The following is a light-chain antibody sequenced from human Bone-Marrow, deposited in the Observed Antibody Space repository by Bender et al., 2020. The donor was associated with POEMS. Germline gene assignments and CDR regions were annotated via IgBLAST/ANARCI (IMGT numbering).Light chain of an antibody. CDR2: DVS. CDR3: SSYAGNNNLV. CDR1: SSDVDNYIY. J-gene: IGLJ3*02. Sequence: QSALTQPRSVSGSPGQSVTVSCTGASSDVDNYIYVSWFQQRPGKAPNLMIYDVSRRPSGVPDRFSGSKSGNTASLTVSGIQAEDEAYYYCSSYAGNNNLVFGGGTKLTVL. V-gene: IGLV2-11*01.